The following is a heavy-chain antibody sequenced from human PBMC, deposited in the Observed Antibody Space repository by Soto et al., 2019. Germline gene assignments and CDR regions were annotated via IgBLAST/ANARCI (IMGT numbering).Heavy chain of an antibody. CDR3: ARLLSFGELTLDS. J-gene: IGHJ4*02. CDR1: GYSFTTYA. V-gene: IGHV1-3*01. Sequence: QVQLVQSGAEVKKPGASVKVSCKASGYSFTTYAIHWVRQAPGQRFEWTGWINAGNGNTKYSQKFQGRVTITRDTSATTTYMELSSLRSEDTAVYYCARLLSFGELTLDSWGQGSLVTFSS. D-gene: IGHD3-10*01. CDR2: INAGNGNT.